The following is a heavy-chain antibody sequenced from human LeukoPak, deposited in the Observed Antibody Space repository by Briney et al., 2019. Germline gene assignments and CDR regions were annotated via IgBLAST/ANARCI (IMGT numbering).Heavy chain of an antibody. CDR2: IYHSGST. D-gene: IGHD5-12*01. CDR1: GYSISSGYY. CDR3: ARTPKGGYDWPFDY. Sequence: SETLSLTCTVSGYSISSGYYWGWIRQPPGKGLEWIGSIYHSGSTYYNPSLKSRVTISVDTSKNQFSLQLNSVTPEDTAVYYCARTPKGGYDWPFDYWGQGTLVTVSS. J-gene: IGHJ4*02. V-gene: IGHV4-38-2*02.